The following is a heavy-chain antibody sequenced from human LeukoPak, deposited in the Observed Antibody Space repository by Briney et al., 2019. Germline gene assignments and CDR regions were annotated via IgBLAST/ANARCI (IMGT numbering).Heavy chain of an antibody. Sequence: SETLSLTCAVSGGSISSSNWWSWVRQPPGKGLEWIGEIYHSGSTNYNPSLKSRVTISVDKSKNQFSLKLSSVTAADTAVYYCARGSSSWYRVSWFDPWGQGTLVTVSS. CDR2: IYHSGST. J-gene: IGHJ5*02. D-gene: IGHD6-13*01. CDR3: ARGSSSWYRVSWFDP. CDR1: GGSISSSNW. V-gene: IGHV4-4*02.